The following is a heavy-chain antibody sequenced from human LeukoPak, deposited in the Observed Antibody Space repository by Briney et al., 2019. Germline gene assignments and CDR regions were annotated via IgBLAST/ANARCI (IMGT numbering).Heavy chain of an antibody. Sequence: GGSLRLSCAASGFTISSYSMNWVRQAPGKGLEWVSSISSSSSYIYYADSVKGRFTISRDNAKNSLYLQMNSLRAEDTAVYYCATGEWELPDFDYWGQGTLVTVSS. CDR1: GFTISSYS. D-gene: IGHD1-26*01. V-gene: IGHV3-21*01. J-gene: IGHJ4*02. CDR2: ISSSSSYI. CDR3: ATGEWELPDFDY.